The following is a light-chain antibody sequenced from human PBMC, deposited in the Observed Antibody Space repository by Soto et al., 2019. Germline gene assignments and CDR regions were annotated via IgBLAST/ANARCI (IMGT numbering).Light chain of an antibody. CDR3: CSLTTRDSHV. J-gene: IGLJ1*01. CDR1: SSDVGAHNL. Sequence: QSVLTQPASVSGSPGQSITISCSGTSSDVGAHNLVSWYQQHPGRAPKLMIYAVSNRPSGVSNRFSGSKSGNTASLTISGLQAEDEADYYFCSLTTRDSHVFGTGTKVTVL. CDR2: AVS. V-gene: IGLV2-14*01.